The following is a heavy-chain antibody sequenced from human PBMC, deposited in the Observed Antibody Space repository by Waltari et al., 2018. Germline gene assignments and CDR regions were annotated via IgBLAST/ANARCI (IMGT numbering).Heavy chain of an antibody. CDR1: GFTFSSYA. J-gene: IGHJ4*02. Sequence: VQLVASGGGLVQPGGSLRLSCAASGFTFSSYAMSWVRQAPGKGLEWVSAISGSGGSTYYADSVKGRFTISRDNSKNTLYLQMNSLRAEDTAVYYCAKVRRAYSGSYYYFDYWGQGTLVTVSS. CDR3: AKVRRAYSGSYYYFDY. CDR2: ISGSGGST. V-gene: IGHV3-23*04. D-gene: IGHD1-26*01.